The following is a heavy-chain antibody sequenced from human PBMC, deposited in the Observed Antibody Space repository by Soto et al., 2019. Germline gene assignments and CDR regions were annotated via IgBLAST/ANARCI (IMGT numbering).Heavy chain of an antibody. D-gene: IGHD2-21*01. V-gene: IGHV2-5*02. J-gene: IGHJ1*01. Sequence: QITLKESGPTLVKPTQTLTLSCTFSGFSLNDRAVGVGWIRQPPGKALEWLALIYWDDDKRYSLSLKSRLTITKDTSENQVVLTMTDMDPVDTATYYCAHGYCGRSVCYIDFQHWGQGTLVTVSS. CDR3: AHGYCGRSVCYIDFQH. CDR1: GFSLNDRAVG. CDR2: IYWDDDK.